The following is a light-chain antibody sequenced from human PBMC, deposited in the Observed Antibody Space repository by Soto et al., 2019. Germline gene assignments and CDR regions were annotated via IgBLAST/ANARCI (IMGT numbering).Light chain of an antibody. J-gene: IGKJ3*01. CDR3: QQSYNAPFN. Sequence: DIQMTQSPSPLSASVGDRITITCRASQTIARYLNWFQQKSGQPPKLLVYAASTLRHGVPSRFSASGSGSDFTLTINSLQPEDLATYYCQQSYNAPFNFGPGIKVDIK. CDR1: QTIARY. CDR2: AAS. V-gene: IGKV1-39*01.